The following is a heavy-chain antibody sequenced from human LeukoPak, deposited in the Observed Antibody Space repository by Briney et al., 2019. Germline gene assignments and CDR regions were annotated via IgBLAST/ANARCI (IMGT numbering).Heavy chain of an antibody. Sequence: GESLKISCKASGYSFTSYWIGWGRQIPGKGLEWMGIIYPGDSDTRYSPSFQGQVTISADKSISTAYLQWSSLKASDTAIYYCARRSAPASAEHNMDVWGQGTTVSVSS. CDR2: IYPGDSDT. CDR1: GYSFTSYW. J-gene: IGHJ6*02. D-gene: IGHD1/OR15-1a*01. V-gene: IGHV5-51*01. CDR3: ARRSAPASAEHNMDV.